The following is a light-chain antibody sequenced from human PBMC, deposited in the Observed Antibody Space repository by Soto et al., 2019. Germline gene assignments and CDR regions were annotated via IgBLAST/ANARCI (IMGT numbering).Light chain of an antibody. V-gene: IGKV3-15*01. J-gene: IGKJ4*01. CDR3: QHYNNWLS. CDR2: DAS. CDR1: QSVSIN. Sequence: EILMTQSPATLSVSPGERATLSCRASQSVSINLAWYQQKPGQAPRLLIYDASTRATGIPARFSGSGSGTEFTLTISSLQSEDFAVYYCQHYNNWLSFGGGTKVEIK.